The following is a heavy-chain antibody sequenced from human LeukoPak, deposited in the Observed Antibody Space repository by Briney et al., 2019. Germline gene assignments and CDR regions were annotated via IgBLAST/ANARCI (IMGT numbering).Heavy chain of an antibody. J-gene: IGHJ5*02. CDR1: GGSISSYY. CDR3: ARGNGYSGWFDP. V-gene: IGHV4-59*01. CDR2: IYYSGST. Sequence: PSETLSLTCTVSGGSISSYYWSWIRQPPGKGLEWIGYIYYSGSTNYNPSLKSRVTISVDTSKNQFSLKLSSVTAADTAVYYCARGNGYSGWFDPWGQGTLVTVSS. D-gene: IGHD5-24*01.